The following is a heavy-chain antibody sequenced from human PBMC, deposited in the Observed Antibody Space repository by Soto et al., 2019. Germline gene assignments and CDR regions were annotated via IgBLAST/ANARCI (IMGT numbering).Heavy chain of an antibody. CDR1: GFTFSSYG. V-gene: IGHV3-30*18. CDR3: AKDPGAAFDY. Sequence: QVQLVESGGGVVQPGRSLRLSCAASGFTFSSYGMHWVRQAPGKGLEWVAVISYDGSNKYYADSVKGRFTISRDNSKNTLYLQMNSLRAEDTAVYYCAKDPGAAFDYWGQGTLVTVSS. CDR2: ISYDGSNK. D-gene: IGHD6-13*01. J-gene: IGHJ4*02.